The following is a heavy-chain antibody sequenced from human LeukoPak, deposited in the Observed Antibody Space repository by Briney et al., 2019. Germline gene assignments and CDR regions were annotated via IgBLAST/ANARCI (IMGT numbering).Heavy chain of an antibody. CDR3: AKDTEYSTSWTSHFDY. D-gene: IGHD6-13*01. J-gene: IGHJ4*02. V-gene: IGHV3-9*03. CDR2: ISWNSGSI. CDR1: GFTFDDYA. Sequence: GGSLRLSCAASGFTFDDYAMHWVRQAPGKGLEWVSGISWNSGSIGYADSVKGRFTISRDNAKNSLYLQMNSLRAEDMALYYCAKDTEYSTSWTSHFDYWGQGTLVTVSS.